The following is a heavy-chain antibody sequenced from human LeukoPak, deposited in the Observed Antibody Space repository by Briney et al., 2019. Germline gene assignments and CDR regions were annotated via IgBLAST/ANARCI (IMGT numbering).Heavy chain of an antibody. Sequence: GASVKVSCKASGYTFTGYFMHWVRQAPGQGLEWLGWINPNSGVTNYAQKFQGRVTMTRDTSKNQFSLKLSSVTAADTAVYYCASGYYDILTGFDYWGQGTLVTVSS. CDR3: ASGYYDILTGFDY. CDR1: GYTFTGYF. V-gene: IGHV1-2*02. J-gene: IGHJ4*02. CDR2: INPNSGVT. D-gene: IGHD3-9*01.